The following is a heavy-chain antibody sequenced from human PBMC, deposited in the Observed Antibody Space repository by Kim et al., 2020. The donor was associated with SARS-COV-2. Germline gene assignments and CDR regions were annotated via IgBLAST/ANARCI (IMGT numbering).Heavy chain of an antibody. D-gene: IGHD2-21*01. V-gene: IGHV3-21*01. J-gene: IGHJ4*02. CDR3: ARDSNYFGAISFPDY. Sequence: ADSMKGRFTISRDHTQSSVSLQMNSLRAEDTAVYYCARDSNYFGAISFPDYWGQGALVTVSS.